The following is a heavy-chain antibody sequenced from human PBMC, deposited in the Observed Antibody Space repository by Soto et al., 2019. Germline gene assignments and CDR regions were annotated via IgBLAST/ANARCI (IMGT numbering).Heavy chain of an antibody. Sequence: QVQLQESGPGLVKPSETLSLTCTVSGGSVSSGSYYWSWIRQPPGKGLEWIGYIYYSGSTNYNPSLKSRVTISVDTSKNQFSLKLSSVTAADTAVYYCARDYGGNSGCWFAPWGQGTLVTVSS. J-gene: IGHJ5*02. CDR3: ARDYGGNSGCWFAP. V-gene: IGHV4-61*01. CDR2: IYYSGST. CDR1: GGSVSSGSYY. D-gene: IGHD4-17*01.